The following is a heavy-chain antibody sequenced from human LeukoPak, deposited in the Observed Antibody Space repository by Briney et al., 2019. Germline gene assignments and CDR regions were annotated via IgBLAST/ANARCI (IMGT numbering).Heavy chain of an antibody. Sequence: SETLSLTCTLSGGSTSSSNYYWGWIRQPPGKGLEWIGSIYYSGSTYYNPSLKSRVTISVDTSKKHFSLKLSSVTAADTAVYYCASSGFGESDYWGQGTLVTVSS. CDR3: ASSGFGESDY. CDR1: GGSTSSSNYY. J-gene: IGHJ4*02. V-gene: IGHV4-39*02. CDR2: IYYSGST. D-gene: IGHD3-10*01.